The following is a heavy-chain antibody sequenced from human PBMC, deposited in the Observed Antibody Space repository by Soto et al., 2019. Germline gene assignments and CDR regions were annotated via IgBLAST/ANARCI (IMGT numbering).Heavy chain of an antibody. J-gene: IGHJ6*02. V-gene: IGHV4-39*01. CDR3: AGGDYYHSSGYYFYYYTMDV. CDR1: GGSISSSSYY. D-gene: IGHD3-22*01. CDR2: VYYGGST. Sequence: SETLSLTCTVSGGSISSSSYYWGWIRQPPGKGLEWIGNVYYGGSTYYNPSLKSRVTISVETSKSQFSLKLSSVTAADTAVYYCAGGDYYHSSGYYFYYYTMDVCGQGTTVTVSS.